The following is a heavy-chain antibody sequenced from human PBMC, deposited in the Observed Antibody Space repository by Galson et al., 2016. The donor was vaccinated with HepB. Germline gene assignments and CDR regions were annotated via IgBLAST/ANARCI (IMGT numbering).Heavy chain of an antibody. CDR2: FIPISDTI. CDR1: GGTFSTYA. CDR3: ARSGRGTGVNPLYYAMGV. J-gene: IGHJ6*02. Sequence: SVKVSCKASGGTFSTYAINWVRQAPGHGLEWMGGFIPISDTIHYAQNFQGRVKITADGSATTVYMDLSSLRSEDTAVYYCARSGRGTGVNPLYYAMGVWGQGTAVTVSS. D-gene: IGHD4-23*01. V-gene: IGHV1-69*13.